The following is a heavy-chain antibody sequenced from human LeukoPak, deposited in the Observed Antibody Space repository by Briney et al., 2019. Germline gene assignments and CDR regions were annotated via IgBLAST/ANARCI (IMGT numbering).Heavy chain of an antibody. CDR1: GYTFTGYY. D-gene: IGHD1-26*01. J-gene: IGHJ5*02. CDR2: INPNSGGT. CDR3: ARATTGRSNWFDP. V-gene: IGHV1-2*02. Sequence: GASVKVSCKASGYTFTGYYMHWVRQAPGQGLEWMGWINPNSGGTNYAQKFQGRVTMTRDTSISTAYMELSRLRSDDTAVYYCARATTGRSNWFDPWGQGTLVTVSS.